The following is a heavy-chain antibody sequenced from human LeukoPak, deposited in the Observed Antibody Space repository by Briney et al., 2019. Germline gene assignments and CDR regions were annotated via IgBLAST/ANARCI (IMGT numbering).Heavy chain of an antibody. CDR1: GFTFSSYS. CDR2: ISSSSSYI. V-gene: IGHV3-21*01. Sequence: GGSLRLSCAASGFTFSSYSMNWVRQAPGKGLEWVSSISSSSSYIYYADSVKGRLTISRDNAKNSLYLQMNSLRAEDTAVYYCARLSTSSSSSFWGQGTLVTVSS. CDR3: ARLSTSSSSSF. J-gene: IGHJ4*02. D-gene: IGHD6-6*01.